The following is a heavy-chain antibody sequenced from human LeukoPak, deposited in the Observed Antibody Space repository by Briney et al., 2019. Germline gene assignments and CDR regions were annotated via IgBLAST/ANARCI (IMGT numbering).Heavy chain of an antibody. J-gene: IGHJ5*02. CDR2: ISSTSTYI. CDR3: ARETANWFDP. V-gene: IGHV3-21*04. D-gene: IGHD5-18*01. CDR1: GFTFSSYS. Sequence: PGGSLRLSCAASGFTFSSYSMNWVRQAPGKGLEWVSSISSTSTYIYYADSVKGRFTIPRDNAKNSLYLQMNSLRAEDTAVYYCARETANWFDPWGQGTLVTVSS.